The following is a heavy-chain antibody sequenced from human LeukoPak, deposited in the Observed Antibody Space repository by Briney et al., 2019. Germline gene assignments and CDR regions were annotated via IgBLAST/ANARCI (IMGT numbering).Heavy chain of an antibody. CDR1: DGSTTGTRYY. V-gene: IGHV4-39*06. CDR3: ARDPGAYYDSSGYLNWFDP. D-gene: IGHD3-22*01. CDR2: INYRGAV. J-gene: IGHJ5*02. Sequence: SETLSLTCTVSDGSTTGTRYYWGWFRQTPGKGPEWIGNINYRGAVYYNPSLRSRATISLDTSKNQFPLRLTSVTAADTAVYYCARDPGAYYDSSGYLNWFDPWGQGTLVTVSS.